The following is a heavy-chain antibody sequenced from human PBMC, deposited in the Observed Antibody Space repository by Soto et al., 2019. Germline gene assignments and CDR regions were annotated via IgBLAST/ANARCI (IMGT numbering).Heavy chain of an antibody. CDR2: IYYSGST. Sequence: SETLSLTCTVSGGSISSYYWSWIRQPPGKGLEWIGYIYYSGSTNYNPSLKSRVTISVDTSKNQFSLKLSSVAAADTAVYYCAREVDYGAHYYGMDALGQGTTVTVSS. CDR1: GGSISSYY. J-gene: IGHJ6*02. D-gene: IGHD4-17*01. CDR3: AREVDYGAHYYGMDA. V-gene: IGHV4-59*01.